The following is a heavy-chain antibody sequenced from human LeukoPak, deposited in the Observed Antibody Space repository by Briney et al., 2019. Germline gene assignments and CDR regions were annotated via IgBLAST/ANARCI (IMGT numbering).Heavy chain of an antibody. CDR2: TYYRSRWGN. CDR3: ARDSEGWYWVFDF. CDR1: GGSISNNIAT. D-gene: IGHD6-19*01. J-gene: IGHJ4*02. Sequence: SQTLSLTCAISGGSISNNIATWNWIRQSPSRGLEWLGRTYYRSRWGNDYAISVKSRITINPDTYQYQFSLQFNAVTPEATAVYSCARDSEGWYWVFDFWGQRTPVTLSS. V-gene: IGHV6-1*01.